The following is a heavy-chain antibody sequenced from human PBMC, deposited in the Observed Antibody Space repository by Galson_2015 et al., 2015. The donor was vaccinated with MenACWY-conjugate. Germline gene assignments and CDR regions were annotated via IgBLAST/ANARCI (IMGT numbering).Heavy chain of an antibody. J-gene: IGHJ5*02. CDR3: AKGYSSGCLDP. D-gene: IGHD6-19*01. V-gene: IGHV3-23*01. Sequence: SLRLSCAASGFPFSDYVMSWVRQAPGKGLEWDSTISSSGGSTYYADSVEGRFIISRDNSKNTLSLQMNSLSAEDTAIYYCAKGYSSGCLDPWGQGTLVTVSS. CDR1: GFPFSDYV. CDR2: ISSSGGST.